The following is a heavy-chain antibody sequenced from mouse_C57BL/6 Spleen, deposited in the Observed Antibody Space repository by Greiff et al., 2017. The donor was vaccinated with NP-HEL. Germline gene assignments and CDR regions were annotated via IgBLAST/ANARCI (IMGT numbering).Heavy chain of an antibody. CDR3: SRLLTTVVATGFDY. D-gene: IGHD1-1*01. CDR1: GYTFTSYW. J-gene: IGHJ2*01. CDR2: IDPSDSYT. V-gene: IGHV1-69*01. Sequence: VQLQQPGAELVMPGASVKLSCKASGYTFTSYWMHWVKQRPGQGLEWIGEIDPSDSYTNYNQKFKDKSTLTVDKSSSTAYMQLSSLTSEDSAVYYCSRLLTTVVATGFDYWGHGTTLTVSS.